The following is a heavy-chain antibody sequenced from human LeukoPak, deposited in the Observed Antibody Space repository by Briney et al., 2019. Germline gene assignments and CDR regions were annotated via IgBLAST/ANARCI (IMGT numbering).Heavy chain of an antibody. CDR1: GYTFTSYD. J-gene: IGHJ4*02. D-gene: IGHD3-10*01. Sequence: GASVRVSCKASGYTFTSYDINWVRQAAGQGLEWMGWMNPSSGNTGYAQKFQGRITTARNTSISTAYMELSSLTSEDTAVYFCARRYDSGSYHLPHWGQGTLVTVSS. CDR3: ARRYDSGSYHLPH. V-gene: IGHV1-8*01. CDR2: MNPSSGNT.